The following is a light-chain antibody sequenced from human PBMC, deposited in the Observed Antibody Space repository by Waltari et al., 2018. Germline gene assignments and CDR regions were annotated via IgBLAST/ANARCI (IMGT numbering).Light chain of an antibody. CDR2: GVT. V-gene: IGKV3-20*01. Sequence: EIVLTQSPGTLSLSPGERAILACRASQSVSSSYLAWYQQNRGQAPRLLIYGVTSRATGIPDRFSGSGSGTDFTLTVSRLEPEDFAVYYCQQYGSSPVTFGGGTKVEIK. CDR3: QQYGSSPVT. CDR1: QSVSSSY. J-gene: IGKJ4*01.